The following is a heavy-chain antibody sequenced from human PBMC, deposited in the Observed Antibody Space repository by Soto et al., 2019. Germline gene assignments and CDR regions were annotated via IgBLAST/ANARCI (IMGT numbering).Heavy chain of an antibody. CDR3: TRDDILCSGGSCYGVPMEG. V-gene: IGHV3-66*01. CDR2: IQSGGTT. Sequence: EVQLVESGGGLVQPGGSLRLSCAASGFTVSSKYMSWVRQAPGKGLEWVSLIQSGGTTYYADSVKGRFTISRDSTKNMLHLQMDSMRAEDTAVYYCTRDDILCSGGSCYGVPMEGWGKGTTVTVAS. J-gene: IGHJ6*03. D-gene: IGHD2-15*01. CDR1: GFTVSSKY.